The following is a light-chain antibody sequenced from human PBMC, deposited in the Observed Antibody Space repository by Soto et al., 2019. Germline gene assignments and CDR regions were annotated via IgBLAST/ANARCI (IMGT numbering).Light chain of an antibody. CDR1: SSNIGAGYG. V-gene: IGLV1-40*01. CDR2: DNS. J-gene: IGLJ1*01. CDR3: QCYDRSLSDLYV. Sequence: QSVLTQPPSVSGVPGQRVTISCTGSSSNIGAGYGVHWFQQLPGTAPKLLIFDNSNRPSGVPDRFSGFKSGASASLAITGLQAEDEADYYCQCYDRSLSDLYVFGTGTKVTVL.